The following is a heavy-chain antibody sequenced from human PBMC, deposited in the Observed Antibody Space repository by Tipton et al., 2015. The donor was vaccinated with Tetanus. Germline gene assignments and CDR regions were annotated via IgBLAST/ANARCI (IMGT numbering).Heavy chain of an antibody. J-gene: IGHJ4*02. Sequence: TLSPTCAVSGGSITSYYISWIRQFPGKELQWIGNVFHTGITNYNPSLESRVTMSVDTAKNQCSLSLTSVTAADTAVYFCVRLACAGGSCYDDSWGQGTLVTVSS. CDR1: GGSITSYY. CDR2: VFHTGIT. V-gene: IGHV4-59*08. CDR3: VRLACAGGSCYDDS. D-gene: IGHD2-15*01.